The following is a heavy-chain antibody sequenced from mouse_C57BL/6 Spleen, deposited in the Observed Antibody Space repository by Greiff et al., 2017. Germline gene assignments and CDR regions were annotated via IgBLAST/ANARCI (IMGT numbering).Heavy chain of an antibody. Sequence: EVMLVESGGGLVQPGGSLSLSCAASGFTFTDYYMSWVRQPPGKALEWLGFIRNKANGYTTEYSASVKGRFTISRDNSQSILYLQMNALRAEDSATYYCASSSYSNYAMDYWGQGTSVTVSS. CDR2: IRNKANGYTT. V-gene: IGHV7-3*01. CDR1: GFTFTDYY. CDR3: ASSSYSNYAMDY. J-gene: IGHJ4*01. D-gene: IGHD2-5*01.